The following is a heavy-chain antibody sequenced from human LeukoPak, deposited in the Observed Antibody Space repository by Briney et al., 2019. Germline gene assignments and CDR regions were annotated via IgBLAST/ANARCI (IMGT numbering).Heavy chain of an antibody. CDR3: AREVGGDHIYHYYYGMDV. D-gene: IGHD2-21*02. Sequence: ASVKVSCKASAYTFASYGISWVRQAPGQGLEWMGWVSAYNGNTNYAQKFQGRVSMTTDTSTSTAYMELRSLRSDDTAVYYCAREVGGDHIYHYYYGMDVWGQGTTVTVSS. J-gene: IGHJ6*02. V-gene: IGHV1-18*01. CDR1: AYTFASYG. CDR2: VSAYNGNT.